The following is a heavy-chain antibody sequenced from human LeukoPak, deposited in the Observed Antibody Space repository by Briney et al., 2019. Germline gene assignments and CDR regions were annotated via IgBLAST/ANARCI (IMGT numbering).Heavy chain of an antibody. J-gene: IGHJ5*02. CDR1: GYTFTGYY. CDR3: ATEFRGWFGVQGP. CDR2: INPNSGGT. V-gene: IGHV1-2*02. Sequence: ASVKVSCKASGYTFTGYYMHWVRQAPGQGLEWMGWINPNSGGTNYAQKFQGRVTMTRDTSISTAYMELSRLRSDDTAVYYCATEFRGWFGVQGPWGQGTLVTVSS. D-gene: IGHD3-10*01.